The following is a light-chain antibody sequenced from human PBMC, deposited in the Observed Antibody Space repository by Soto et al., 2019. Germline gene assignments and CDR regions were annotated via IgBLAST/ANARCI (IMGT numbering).Light chain of an antibody. CDR1: QSILYSPNNKNY. V-gene: IGKV4-1*01. Sequence: DIVMTQSPDSLAVPLGERATINCKSSQSILYSPNNKNYLAWYQQKPGQPPKLLIYWASTRESGVPDRFSGSGSGTDFTLTISSLQAEDVAVYYCQQYYNAPQNFGQGTKVEIK. CDR2: WAS. CDR3: QQYYNAPQN. J-gene: IGKJ1*01.